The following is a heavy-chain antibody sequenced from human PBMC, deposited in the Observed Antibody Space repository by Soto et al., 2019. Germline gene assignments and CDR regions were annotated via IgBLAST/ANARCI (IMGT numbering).Heavy chain of an antibody. Sequence: SETLSLTCAVSGYSIGSGYYWACIRQSPGKGLEWIGSIYHAGSVYYNPSLNGRVALSMDTSKNHFSLKLTSVTAADTAVYYCARPFDYYGMDVWAHGTTVTVPS. CDR1: GYSIGSGYY. CDR2: IYHAGSV. D-gene: IGHD3-9*01. J-gene: IGHJ6*01. V-gene: IGHV4-38-2*01. CDR3: ARPFDYYGMDV.